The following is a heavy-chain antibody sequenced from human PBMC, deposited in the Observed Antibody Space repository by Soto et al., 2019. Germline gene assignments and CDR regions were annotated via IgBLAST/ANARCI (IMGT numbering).Heavy chain of an antibody. D-gene: IGHD2-15*01. Sequence: XSVKVSCNGSGYTLTCYYMHWVRHAPGQGLEWMGWINPNSGGTNYAQKFQGRVTMTRDTSISTAYMELSRLRSDDTAVYYCARVGIGRDGHNFPSYWGQGTLVTVSS. CDR2: INPNSGGT. CDR3: ARVGIGRDGHNFPSY. V-gene: IGHV1-2*02. J-gene: IGHJ4*02. CDR1: GYTLTCYY.